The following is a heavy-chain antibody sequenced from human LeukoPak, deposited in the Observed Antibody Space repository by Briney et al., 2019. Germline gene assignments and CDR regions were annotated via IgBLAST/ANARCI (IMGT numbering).Heavy chain of an antibody. J-gene: IGHJ4*02. Sequence: PGGSLRLSCAASGFTFSSYAMNWVRQAPGKGLEWVSAISGSGGSTYYADSVKGRFTISRDNSKNTLYLQMNSLRAEDTAVYYCAKDRQYDFWSGYPYYFDYWGQGTLVTVSS. CDR2: ISGSGGST. CDR1: GFTFSSYA. D-gene: IGHD3-3*01. V-gene: IGHV3-23*01. CDR3: AKDRQYDFWSGYPYYFDY.